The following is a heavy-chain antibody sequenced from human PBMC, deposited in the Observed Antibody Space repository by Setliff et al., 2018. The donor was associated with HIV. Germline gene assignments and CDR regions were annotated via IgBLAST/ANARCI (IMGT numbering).Heavy chain of an antibody. CDR3: ARGMDDSRSSVWYY. D-gene: IGHD6-6*01. CDR2: IGGDNGIP. J-gene: IGHJ4*02. CDR1: GYTFASFG. Sequence: ASVKVSCKASGYTFASFGISWVRQAPGQGPEWVRWIGGDNGIPSYAQKLRDRVTLTADTSTKTVFMELRSLRSDDTAVYYCARGMDDSRSSVWYYWRKGTMGTVSS. V-gene: IGHV1-18*01.